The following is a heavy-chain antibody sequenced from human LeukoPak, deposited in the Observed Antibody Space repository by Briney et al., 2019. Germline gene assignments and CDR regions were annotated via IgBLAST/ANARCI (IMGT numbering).Heavy chain of an antibody. D-gene: IGHD3-16*02. V-gene: IGHV4-61*02. CDR3: ARGYGSDYVWGSYPHLEGYYFDY. Sequence: PSETLSLTCTVSNGSISSNTYFWSWIRQPAGKGLEWIGRIYTSGSTNYNPSLKSRVTISVDTSKNQFSLKLSSVTAADTAVYYCARGYGSDYVWGSYPHLEGYYFDYWGQGTLVTVSS. CDR2: IYTSGST. J-gene: IGHJ4*02. CDR1: NGSISSNTYF.